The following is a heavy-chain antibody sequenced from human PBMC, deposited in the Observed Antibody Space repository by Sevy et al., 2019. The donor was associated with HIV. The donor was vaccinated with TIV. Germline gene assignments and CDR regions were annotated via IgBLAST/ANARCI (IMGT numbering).Heavy chain of an antibody. Sequence: GESLKISCEGSGYSFTHYWIAWVRQIPGKGLEWMGIIYPGDPAPTYSPSFQGRVTISADKSINIAYLQWSRLWASDTAIYYCARLNGFEPYSYYALDVWGQGTTVTVSS. CDR3: ARLNGFEPYSYYALDV. CDR1: GYSFTHYW. V-gene: IGHV5-51*01. D-gene: IGHD5-12*01. CDR2: IYPGDPAP. J-gene: IGHJ6*02.